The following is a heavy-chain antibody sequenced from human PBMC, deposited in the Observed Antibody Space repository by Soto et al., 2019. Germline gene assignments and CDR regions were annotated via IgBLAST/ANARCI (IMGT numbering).Heavy chain of an antibody. V-gene: IGHV4-59*08. CDR1: GGSISTYY. CDR2: IYYSGSA. CDR3: ARHIYGDHDYFDS. Sequence: QVQLQESGPGLVKPSETLSLTCTVSGGSISTYYWSWIRQPPGKGLEWIGWIYYSGSASSNPFLKSRVTTSVDTSKNQFSLKLSSVTATDTAMYFCARHIYGDHDYFDSWGQGTLVTVSS. J-gene: IGHJ4*02. D-gene: IGHD4-17*01.